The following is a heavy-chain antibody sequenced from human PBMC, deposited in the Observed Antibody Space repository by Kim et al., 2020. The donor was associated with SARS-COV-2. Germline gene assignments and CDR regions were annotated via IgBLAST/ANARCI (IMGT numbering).Heavy chain of an antibody. V-gene: IGHV3-30*04. J-gene: IGHJ6*02. CDR3: ARDIASYRSGWLYYYYGMDV. D-gene: IGHD6-19*01. CDR1: GFTFSSYG. Sequence: GGSLRLSCAASGFTFSSYGMHWVRQAPGKGLEWVAVISYDGSNKNYVDSVKGRFTISRDNSKNTLYLQMNSLRAEDTAVYYCARDIASYRSGWLYYYYGMDVGGQGTTVTVSS. CDR2: ISYDGSNK.